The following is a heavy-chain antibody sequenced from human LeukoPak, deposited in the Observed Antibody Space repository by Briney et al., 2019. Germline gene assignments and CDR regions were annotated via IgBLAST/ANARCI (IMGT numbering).Heavy chain of an antibody. CDR1: GGTYSSYA. CDR3: ARDGGSGSYFDYYYYYGMDV. J-gene: IGHJ6*04. D-gene: IGHD3-10*01. CDR2: IIPIFGTA. Sequence: SVKVSCKASGGTYSSYAISWLRQAPGQGLEWMGGIIPIFGTANYAQKFQGRVTITADKSTSTAYMELRSLRSDDTAVYYCARDGGSGSYFDYYYYYGMDVWGKGTTVTVSS. V-gene: IGHV1-69*06.